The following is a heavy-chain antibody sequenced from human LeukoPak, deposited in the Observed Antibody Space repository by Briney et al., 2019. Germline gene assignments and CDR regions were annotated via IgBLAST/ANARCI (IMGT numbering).Heavy chain of an antibody. D-gene: IGHD4-11*01. Sequence: PSETLSLTCTVSGYSISSGYYWGWIRQSPGKGLEWIGGIYHGGSTYYNPSLRSRVIVSVDTSKNHFSLKMSSVTAADTAVYYCARGDTTVWFDPWGQGTLVTVSS. J-gene: IGHJ5*02. CDR2: IYHGGST. V-gene: IGHV4-38-2*02. CDR3: ARGDTTVWFDP. CDR1: GYSISSGYY.